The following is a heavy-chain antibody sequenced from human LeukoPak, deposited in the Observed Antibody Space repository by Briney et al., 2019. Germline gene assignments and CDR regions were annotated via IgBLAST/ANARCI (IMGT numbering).Heavy chain of an antibody. Sequence: SETLSLTCTASGGSISSYYWSWIRQPPGKGLEWIGYIYYSGSTNYNPSLKSRVTISVDTSKNQFSLKLSSVTAADTAVYYCARDGCGGGDCYFDYWGQGTLVTVSS. J-gene: IGHJ4*02. CDR3: ARDGCGGGDCYFDY. D-gene: IGHD2-21*02. CDR1: GGSISSYY. CDR2: IYYSGST. V-gene: IGHV4-59*01.